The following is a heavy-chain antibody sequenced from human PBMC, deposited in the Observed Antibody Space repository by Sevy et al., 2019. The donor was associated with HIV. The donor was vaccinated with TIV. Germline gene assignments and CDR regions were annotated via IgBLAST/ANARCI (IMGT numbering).Heavy chain of an antibody. V-gene: IGHV1-8*01. CDR3: ARAPVGATGYYGMDV. Sequence: ASVKVSCKASGYTFTSYDINWVRQATGQGLEWRGWMNPNSGNTGYAQKFQGRVTMTRNTSISTAYMELSSLRSEDTAVYYCARAPVGATGYYGMDVWGQGTTVTVSS. D-gene: IGHD1-26*01. J-gene: IGHJ6*02. CDR1: GYTFTSYD. CDR2: MNPNSGNT.